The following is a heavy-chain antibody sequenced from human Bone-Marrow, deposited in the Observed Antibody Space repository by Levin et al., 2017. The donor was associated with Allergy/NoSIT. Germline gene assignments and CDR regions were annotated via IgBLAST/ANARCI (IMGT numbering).Heavy chain of an antibody. D-gene: IGHD3-10*01. CDR1: GITFSDYS. J-gene: IGHJ5*02. CDR3: TRVQTFSIRGSFDP. V-gene: IGHV3-21*01. CDR2: ITSSSTYM. Sequence: LSLTCEASGITFSDYSMNWVRQAPGKGLEWVSSITSSSTYMYYTDSVRGRFTISRDNADNSVYLQMNSLRDEDTAVYYCTRVQTFSIRGSFDPWGQGTLVTVSS.